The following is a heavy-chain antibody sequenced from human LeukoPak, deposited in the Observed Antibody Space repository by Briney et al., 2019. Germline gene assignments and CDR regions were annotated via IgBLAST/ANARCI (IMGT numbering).Heavy chain of an antibody. CDR1: GGTFSSYA. D-gene: IGHD5-12*01. Sequence: SVKVSCKASGGTFSSYAISWVRQAPGQGLEWMGGIIPIFGTANYAQEFQGRVTITTDESTSTAYMELSSLRSEDTAVYYCARDRGYSGYDSRNYHIEPGGYFDYWGQGTLVTVSS. CDR3: ARDRGYSGYDSRNYHIEPGGYFDY. V-gene: IGHV1-69*05. J-gene: IGHJ4*02. CDR2: IIPIFGTA.